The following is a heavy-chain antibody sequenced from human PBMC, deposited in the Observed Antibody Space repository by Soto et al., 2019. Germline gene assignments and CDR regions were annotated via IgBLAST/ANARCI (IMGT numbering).Heavy chain of an antibody. V-gene: IGHV4-59*08. CDR2: TSYRGIS. CDR1: GGSISGHY. J-gene: IGHJ4*02. D-gene: IGHD3-9*01. CDR3: ARRYYDIFTGYAPFDY. Sequence: SETLSLTCSISGGSISGHYWSWIRQSPGKGLEWIGFTSYRGISNYNPSLRSRVTISVDTSKNQFSLKLSSVTAADTAVYYCARRYYDIFTGYAPFDYWGQGTLVTVSS.